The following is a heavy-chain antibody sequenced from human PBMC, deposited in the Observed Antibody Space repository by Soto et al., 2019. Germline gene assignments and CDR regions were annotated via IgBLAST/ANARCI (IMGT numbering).Heavy chain of an antibody. J-gene: IGHJ6*02. CDR3: ARDGVIAARYYGMDV. CDR1: GGSFSGYY. V-gene: IGHV4-59*01. CDR2: IYYSGST. Sequence: ASETLSLTCAVYGGSFSGYYWSWIRQPPGKGLEWIGYIYYSGSTNYNPSLKSRVTISVDTSKNQFSLKLSSVTAADTAVYYCARDGVIAARYYGMDVWGQGTTVTVSS. D-gene: IGHD6-6*01.